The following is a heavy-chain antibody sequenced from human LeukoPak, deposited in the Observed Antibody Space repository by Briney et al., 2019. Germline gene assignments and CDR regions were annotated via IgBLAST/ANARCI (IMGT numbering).Heavy chain of an antibody. CDR2: INPNSGGT. CDR3: ARLLRAGNWFDP. CDR1: GYTFTSYY. V-gene: IGHV1-2*02. J-gene: IGHJ5*02. D-gene: IGHD2-15*01. Sequence: ASVKVSCKASGYTFTSYYMHWVRQAPGQGLEWMGWINPNSGGTNYAQKFQGRVTMTRDTSISTAYMELSRLRSDDTAVYYCARLLRAGNWFDPWGQGTLVTVSS.